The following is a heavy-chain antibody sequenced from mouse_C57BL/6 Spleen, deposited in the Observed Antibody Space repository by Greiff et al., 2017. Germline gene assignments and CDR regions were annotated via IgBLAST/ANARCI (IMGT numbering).Heavy chain of an antibody. V-gene: IGHV1-54*01. CDR3: ARGTGRGERHFDY. D-gene: IGHD4-1*01. J-gene: IGHJ2*01. CDR1: GYAFTNYL. CDR2: INPGSGGT. Sequence: QVQLKESGAELVRPGTSVKVSCKASGYAFTNYLIEWVKQRPGQGLEWIGVINPGSGGTNYNEKFKGKATLTADKSSSTAYMQLSSLTSEDSAVYFCARGTGRGERHFDYWGQGTTLTVSS.